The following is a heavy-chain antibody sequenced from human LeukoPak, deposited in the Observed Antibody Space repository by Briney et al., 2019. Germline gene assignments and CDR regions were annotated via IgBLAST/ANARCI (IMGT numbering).Heavy chain of an antibody. Sequence: GASVKVSCKASGGTFSSYAISWVRQAPGQGLEWMGGIIPIFGTANYAQKFQGRVTITADESTSTAYIELRSLSSDDTAVYYCGRVVTGYYRLDPWGLGTLVTVSS. J-gene: IGHJ5*02. D-gene: IGHD3-9*01. CDR1: GGTFSSYA. CDR3: GRVVTGYYRLDP. CDR2: IIPIFGTA. V-gene: IGHV1-69*13.